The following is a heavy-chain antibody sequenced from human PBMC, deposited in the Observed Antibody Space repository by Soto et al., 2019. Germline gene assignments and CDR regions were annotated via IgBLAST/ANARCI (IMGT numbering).Heavy chain of an antibody. J-gene: IGHJ4*02. CDR3: ARSVSFVTPRPDY. CDR2: INPNSGDT. CDR1: GYTFTDYY. V-gene: IGHV1-2*02. Sequence: ASVKVSCKASGYTFTDYYMHWVRQAPGRGLECMGWINPNSGDTNYAQKFQGRVTLTRDTSISTAYMEVSRLRSDDTAVYYCARSVSFVTPRPDYWGQGTLVTVSS. D-gene: IGHD6-6*01.